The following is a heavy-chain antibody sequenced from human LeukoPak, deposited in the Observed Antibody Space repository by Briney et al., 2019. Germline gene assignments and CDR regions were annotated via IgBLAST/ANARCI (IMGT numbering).Heavy chain of an antibody. CDR3: AGRAAAGRCFDY. Sequence: GGSLRLSCAASGFTFSDYYMSWVRQAPGKGLEWVSYISSGGSTISHADSVKGRFTISRDNAENSLYLQMNSLRAEDAAVYYCAGRAAAGRCFDYWGQGTLVTVSS. D-gene: IGHD6-13*01. J-gene: IGHJ4*02. CDR1: GFTFSDYY. CDR2: ISSGGSTI. V-gene: IGHV3-11*01.